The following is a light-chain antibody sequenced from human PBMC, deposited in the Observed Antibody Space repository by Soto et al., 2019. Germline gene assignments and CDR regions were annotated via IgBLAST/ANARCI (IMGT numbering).Light chain of an antibody. CDR1: SSNVGGNS. V-gene: IGLV1-51*01. CDR3: GSWDSSLSAYV. Sequence: QSVLTQPPSVSAAPGQKVTISCSGSSSNVGGNSVSWYQQLPGTAPKLLIYDDNKRPSGIPDRFSGSKSGTSATLGITGFQTGDEADYYCGSWDSSLSAYVFGTGSRSPS. J-gene: IGLJ1*01. CDR2: DDN.